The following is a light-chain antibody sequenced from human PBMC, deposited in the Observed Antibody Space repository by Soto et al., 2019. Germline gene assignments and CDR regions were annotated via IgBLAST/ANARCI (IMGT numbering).Light chain of an antibody. V-gene: IGKV1-27*01. CDR2: AAS. J-gene: IGKJ3*01. Sequence: DIQMTQSPSSLSASVGDRVTITCRASQGISSSLAWYQHKPGKVPELLIYAASTLHSGVPSRFSGSGSGTDFTLTISRLQTEDVATYYCQEYYSPPFTFGPETKVNFK. CDR1: QGISSS. CDR3: QEYYSPPFT.